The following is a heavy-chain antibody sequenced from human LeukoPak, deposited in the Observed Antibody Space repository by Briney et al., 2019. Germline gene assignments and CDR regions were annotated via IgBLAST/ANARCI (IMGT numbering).Heavy chain of an antibody. CDR3: ARIAVAGKGTY. V-gene: IGHV3-74*01. CDR1: GFTFSSYW. Sequence: GRSLRLSCAASGFTFSSYWMHWVRQAPGKGLVWVSRINSDGSSTSYADSVKGRFTISRDNAKNTLYLQMNSLRAEDTAVYYCARIAVAGKGTYWGQGTLVTVSP. CDR2: INSDGSST. D-gene: IGHD6-19*01. J-gene: IGHJ4*02.